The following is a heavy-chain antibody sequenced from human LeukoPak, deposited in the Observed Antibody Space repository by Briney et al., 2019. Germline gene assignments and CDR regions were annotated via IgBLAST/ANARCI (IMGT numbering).Heavy chain of an antibody. J-gene: IGHJ4*02. Sequence: GGSLRLSGTTSGFTFTNYGINWVRKAPGKGLEWVAAIWYDGSKTSYTDSVKGRFTVSRDISKNTVYLQMNGLKAEDTAVYYCARDDCSTTPCYAYWGKGTLVTVSS. CDR3: ARDDCSTTPCYAY. CDR1: GFTFTNYG. CDR2: IWYDGSKT. V-gene: IGHV3-33*01. D-gene: IGHD2-2*01.